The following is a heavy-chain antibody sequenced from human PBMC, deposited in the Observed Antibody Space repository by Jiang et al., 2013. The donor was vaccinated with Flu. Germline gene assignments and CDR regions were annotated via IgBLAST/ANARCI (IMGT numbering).Heavy chain of an antibody. D-gene: IGHD3-22*01. J-gene: IGHJ1*01. CDR2: ISYDGSNK. Sequence: AVISYDGSNKYYADSVKGRFTISRDNSKNTLYLQMNSLRAEDTAVYYCAKGAYYDSSGSKPEDYFQHWGQGTLVTVSS. CDR3: AKGAYYDSSGSKPEDYFQH. V-gene: IGHV3-30*18.